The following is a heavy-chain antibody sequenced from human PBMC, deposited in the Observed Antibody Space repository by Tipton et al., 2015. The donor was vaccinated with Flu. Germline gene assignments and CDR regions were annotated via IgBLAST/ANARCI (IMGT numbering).Heavy chain of an antibody. Sequence: GLVKPSETLSLTCAVSGYSISSGYYWGWIRQPPGKGLEWIGSIYHSGSTYYNPSLKSRVTISVDTSKNQFSLKLSSVTAADTAVYYCARAFASSGSYTHENYYYGMDVWGQGTTVTVSS. CDR3: ARAFASSGSYTHENYYYGMDV. CDR1: GYSISSGYY. J-gene: IGHJ6*02. V-gene: IGHV4-38-2*01. CDR2: IYHSGST. D-gene: IGHD1-26*01.